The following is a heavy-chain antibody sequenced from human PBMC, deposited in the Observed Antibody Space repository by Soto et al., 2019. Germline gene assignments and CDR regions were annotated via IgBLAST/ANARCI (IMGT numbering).Heavy chain of an antibody. CDR1: GFTFSSYG. CDR2: ISYDGSNK. V-gene: IGHV3-30*03. D-gene: IGHD5-18*01. CDR3: AIRGGYNTGYYYYGMDV. J-gene: IGHJ6*02. Sequence: GGSLRLSCAASGFTFSSYGMHWVRQAPGKGLEWVAVISYDGSNKYYADSVKGRFTISRDNSKNTLYLQMNSLRAEDTAVYYCAIRGGYNTGYYYYGMDVWGQGTTVTVSS.